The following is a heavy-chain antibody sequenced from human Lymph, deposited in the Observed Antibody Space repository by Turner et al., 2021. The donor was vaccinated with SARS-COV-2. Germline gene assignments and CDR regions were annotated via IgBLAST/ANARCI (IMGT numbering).Heavy chain of an antibody. CDR3: TSHSAPDY. CDR2: IKTKTDGGTT. CDR1: GFTCSDAW. Sequence: EVQPVEHGGGLVKPGRHFRLSCAASGFTCSDAWMAWVRQGPVKGLGWVGRIKTKTDGGTTDDAAPMKGRFTISRDVSNNTLYLQKSGLKTEDTAVYYCTSHSAPDYWGQGTLVTVSS. D-gene: IGHD6-6*01. V-gene: IGHV3-15*01. J-gene: IGHJ4*02.